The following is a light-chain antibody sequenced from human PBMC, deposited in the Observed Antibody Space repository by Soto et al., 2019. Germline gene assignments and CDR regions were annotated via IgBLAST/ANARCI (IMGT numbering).Light chain of an antibody. CDR2: AAS. J-gene: IGKJ1*01. V-gene: IGKV1-8*01. CDR3: QQYRDWPWT. CDR1: QGISSY. Sequence: AIRMTQSPSSLSASTGDRVTITCRASQGISSYLAWYQQKPGKAPKLLIYAASTLQSGVPSRFSGSGSGTDFTLTISCLQSEDFATYYCQQYRDWPWTFGQGTKVEIK.